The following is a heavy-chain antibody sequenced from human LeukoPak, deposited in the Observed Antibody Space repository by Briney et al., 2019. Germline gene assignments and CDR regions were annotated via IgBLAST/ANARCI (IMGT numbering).Heavy chain of an antibody. CDR1: GGSIKSYS. V-gene: IGHV4-59*08. J-gene: IGHJ4*02. D-gene: IGHD3-10*01. CDR2: IYDNGGT. Sequence: PSETLSLTCTVSGGSIKSYSWNWIRQSPGKGLEWIGIIYDNGGTNYNPSLKSRVTMSLDTSNNWLSLRLTSLTAADSAVYYCARRSTFENFFDYWGQGSPVTVSS. CDR3: ARRSTFENFFDY.